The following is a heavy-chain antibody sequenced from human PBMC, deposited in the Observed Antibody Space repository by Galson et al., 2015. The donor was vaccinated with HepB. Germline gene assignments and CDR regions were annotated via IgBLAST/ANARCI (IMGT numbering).Heavy chain of an antibody. CDR3: ARDLGEIAVAAIFFDF. Sequence: SVKVSCKASGYTFTDFGISWVRQAPGQGLEWLGWISAYNGNKNYAQKLQGRVTMTTDTSTSTAYMELRSLRSDDTAMYYCARDLGEIAVAAIFFDFWGQGTLVTVSS. CDR1: GYTFTDFG. J-gene: IGHJ4*02. CDR2: ISAYNGNK. D-gene: IGHD6-19*01. V-gene: IGHV1-18*04.